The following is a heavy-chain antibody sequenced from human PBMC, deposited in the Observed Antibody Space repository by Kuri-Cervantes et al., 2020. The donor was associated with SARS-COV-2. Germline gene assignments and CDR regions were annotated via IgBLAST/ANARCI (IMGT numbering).Heavy chain of an antibody. Sequence: ASVKVSCKTSGYTFTAYYVHWVRQAPGQGLKWMGRIHPNDGATNSAQKFQGRVTMTRDTSISTAYMELSRLRSDDTAVYYCARSYFYDSSGYVMDYWGQGTLVTVSS. CDR1: GYTFTAYY. D-gene: IGHD3-22*01. J-gene: IGHJ4*02. V-gene: IGHV1-2*06. CDR2: IHPNDGAT. CDR3: ARSYFYDSSGYVMDY.